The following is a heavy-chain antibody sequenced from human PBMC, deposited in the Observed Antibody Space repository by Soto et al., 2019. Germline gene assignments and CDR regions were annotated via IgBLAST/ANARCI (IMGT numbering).Heavy chain of an antibody. CDR1: GFTFSSYG. V-gene: IGHV3-30*18. CDR2: ISYDGSNK. Sequence: HPGGSLRLSCAASGFTFSSYGMHWVRQAPGKGLEWVAVISYDGSNKYYADSVKGRFTISRDNSKNTLYLQMNSLRAEDTAVYYCAKEIRAPRRHYDILTGSQYYYYYYGMDVWGQGTTVTVSS. CDR3: AKEIRAPRRHYDILTGSQYYYYYYGMDV. J-gene: IGHJ6*02. D-gene: IGHD3-9*01.